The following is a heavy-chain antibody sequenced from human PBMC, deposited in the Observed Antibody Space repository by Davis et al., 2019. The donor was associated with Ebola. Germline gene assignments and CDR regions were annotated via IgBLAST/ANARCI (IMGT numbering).Heavy chain of an antibody. V-gene: IGHV4-34*01. CDR2: INHSGST. Sequence: PSETLSLTCAVYGGSFSGYYWSWIRKPPGKRLEWIGEINHSGSTNYNPSLKSRVTISVDTSKNQFSLKLSSVTAADTAVYYCARTITIFGVVDYWGQGTLVTVSS. CDR1: GGSFSGYY. J-gene: IGHJ4*02. D-gene: IGHD3-3*01. CDR3: ARTITIFGVVDY.